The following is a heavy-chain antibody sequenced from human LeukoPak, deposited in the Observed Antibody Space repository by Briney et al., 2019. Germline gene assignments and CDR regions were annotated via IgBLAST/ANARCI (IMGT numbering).Heavy chain of an antibody. CDR2: IYISGST. CDR3: ARVPTLYSSTGMIRGYFGYFDL. Sequence: SETLSLTCTVSGGSINSGRYFWRWIRQPAGKGLVWIGRIYISGSTNYNTSPKSRVTISVDTSKNQFSLKLSSVTAADTAVYYCARVPTLYSSTGMIRGYFGYFDLWGRGTLVTVSS. V-gene: IGHV4-61*02. CDR1: GGSINSGRYF. J-gene: IGHJ2*01. D-gene: IGHD2-2*01.